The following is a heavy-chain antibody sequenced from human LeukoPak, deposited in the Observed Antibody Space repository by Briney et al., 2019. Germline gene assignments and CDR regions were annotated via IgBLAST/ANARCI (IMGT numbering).Heavy chain of an antibody. V-gene: IGHV1-58*01. J-gene: IGHJ4*02. CDR3: AADGWVAAAGSSWAIDY. D-gene: IGHD6-13*01. Sequence: SVKVSCTASGFTFTSSAVQWVRQARGQRLEWIGWIVVGSGNTNYAQKFQERVTITRDMSTSTAYMELSSLRSEDTAVYYCAADGWVAAAGSSWAIDYWGQGTLVTVSS. CDR2: IVVGSGNT. CDR1: GFTFTSSA.